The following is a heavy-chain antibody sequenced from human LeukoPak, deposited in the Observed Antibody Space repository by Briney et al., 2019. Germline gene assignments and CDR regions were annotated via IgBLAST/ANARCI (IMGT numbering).Heavy chain of an antibody. D-gene: IGHD6-19*01. Sequence: GGSLRLSCAASGFTFSSYAMSWVRQAPGKELEWVSAISGSGGSTYYADSVEGGFTISRDNSKNTLYLQMNSLRAEDTAVYYCAKCSQWLVSSYFDYWGQGNLVTASS. V-gene: IGHV3-23*01. CDR2: ISGSGGST. CDR3: AKCSQWLVSSYFDY. J-gene: IGHJ4*02. CDR1: GFTFSSYA.